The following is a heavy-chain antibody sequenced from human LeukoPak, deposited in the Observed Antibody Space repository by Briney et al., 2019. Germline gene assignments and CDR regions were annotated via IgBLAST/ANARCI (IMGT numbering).Heavy chain of an antibody. CDR3: ATLRFLEWLLDDY. Sequence: SQTLSLTCTVSGGSISSGGYYWSWIRQPPGKGLEWIGYIYHSGSTYYNPSLKSRVTISVDRSKNQFSLKLSSVTAADTAVYYCATLRFLEWLLDDYWGQGTLVTVSS. CDR2: IYHSGST. J-gene: IGHJ4*02. CDR1: GGSISSGGYY. V-gene: IGHV4-30-2*01. D-gene: IGHD3-3*01.